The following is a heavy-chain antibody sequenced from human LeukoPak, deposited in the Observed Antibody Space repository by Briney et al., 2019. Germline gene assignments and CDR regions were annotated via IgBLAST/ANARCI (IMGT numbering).Heavy chain of an antibody. V-gene: IGHV1-24*01. Sequence: ASVKVSCKVSGYALTELSMHWVRQAPGKGLEWMGGFDPEDGETIYAQKFQGRVTMTEDTSTDTAYMELSSLRSEDTAVYYCASHQGGYCSGGSCYRDTAMVMDWGQGTLVTVSS. D-gene: IGHD2-15*01. CDR1: GYALTELS. CDR2: FDPEDGET. CDR3: ASHQGGYCSGGSCYRDTAMVMD. J-gene: IGHJ4*02.